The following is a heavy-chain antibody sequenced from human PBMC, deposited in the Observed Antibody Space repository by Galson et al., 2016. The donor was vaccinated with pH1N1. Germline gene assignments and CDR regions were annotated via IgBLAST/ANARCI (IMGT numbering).Heavy chain of an antibody. CDR2: IHYSETT. Sequence: ETLSLTCTVSGASSIGNNFSGGWIRQTPGKGLEWIGNIHYSETTYYNPSLKRRVTISVDTSKNHFSLKLNYVTAADTAVYFCARLVRGSYPDPLYYFDFWGQGTLVTVSS. CDR1: GASSIGNNFS. J-gene: IGHJ4*02. V-gene: IGHV4-39*02. D-gene: IGHD1-26*01. CDR3: ARLVRGSYPDPLYYFDF.